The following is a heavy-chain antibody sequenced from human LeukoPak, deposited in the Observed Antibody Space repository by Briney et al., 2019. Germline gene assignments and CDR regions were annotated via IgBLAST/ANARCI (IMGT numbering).Heavy chain of an antibody. CDR1: GGSFSGYY. D-gene: IGHD6-13*01. Sequence: SETLSLTCAVYGGSFSGYYWSWIRQPPGKGLEWIGEINHSGSTNYNPSLKSRVTISVDTSKNQFSLKLSSVTAADTAVYYCAGLYSSSWYGSWFDPWGQGTLVTVSS. CDR2: INHSGST. CDR3: AGLYSSSWYGSWFDP. J-gene: IGHJ5*02. V-gene: IGHV4-34*01.